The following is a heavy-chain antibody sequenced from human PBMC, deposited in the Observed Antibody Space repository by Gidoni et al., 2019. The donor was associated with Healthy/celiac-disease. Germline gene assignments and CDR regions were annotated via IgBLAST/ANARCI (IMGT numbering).Heavy chain of an antibody. Sequence: EVQLVESGGGLVQPGGSLRLSCAASGFPFGSYAMHWVRQAPGKGLEYVSAISSNGGSTYYANSVKGRFTISRDNSKNTLYLQMGSLRAEDMAVYYCARAPHAEIPYFDLWGRGTLVTVSS. V-gene: IGHV3-64*01. D-gene: IGHD2-2*02. CDR3: ARAPHAEIPYFDL. CDR2: ISSNGGST. J-gene: IGHJ2*01. CDR1: GFPFGSYA.